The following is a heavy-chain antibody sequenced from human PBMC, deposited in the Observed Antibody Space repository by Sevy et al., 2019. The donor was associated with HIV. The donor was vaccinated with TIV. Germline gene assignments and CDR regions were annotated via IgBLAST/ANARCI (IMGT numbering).Heavy chain of an antibody. CDR2: MNPDSRRR. D-gene: IGHD6-13*01. CDR1: GYTFSGYD. Sequence: DTVKVSCKASGYTFSGYDINWVRQATGQGLEGMGWMNPDSRRRGYAPKFQGRVTMITNTSIDTAYMELRRLRSEDSVVYYCARADIDSSTFFYYYGMDVWGQGTTVCVSS. V-gene: IGHV1-8*02. J-gene: IGHJ6*02. CDR3: ARADIDSSTFFYYYGMDV.